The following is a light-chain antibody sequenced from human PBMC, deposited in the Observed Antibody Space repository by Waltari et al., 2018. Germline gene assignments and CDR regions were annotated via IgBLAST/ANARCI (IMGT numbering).Light chain of an antibody. J-gene: IGKJ2*01. V-gene: IGKV3-15*01. CDR3: QQYNNWPPYT. Sequence: EIVMTQSPATLSVSPGESATLSCRASRSISSDLAWYQQKPGQAPRLLIYGASTSATGIPARFSGSGSGTEFTLTISSLQSEDFAVYYCQQYNNWPPYTFGQGTKLEIK. CDR2: GAS. CDR1: RSISSD.